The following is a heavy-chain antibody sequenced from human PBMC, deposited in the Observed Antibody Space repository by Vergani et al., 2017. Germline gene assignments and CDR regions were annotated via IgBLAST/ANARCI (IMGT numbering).Heavy chain of an antibody. CDR1: EYSFGNYW. J-gene: IGHJ4*02. CDR3: ARHTTYTDS. V-gene: IGHV5-51*01. Sequence: EVELVQSGPEMRKPGESLKISCKGSEYSFGNYWIGWVRQMPGKGREWMGIIYPADSDNRYSPSVQGQVTISADKSISTAFLQWDSLKASDTALYYCARHTTYTDSWGQGTLVTVSS. D-gene: IGHD1-1*01. CDR2: IYPADSDN.